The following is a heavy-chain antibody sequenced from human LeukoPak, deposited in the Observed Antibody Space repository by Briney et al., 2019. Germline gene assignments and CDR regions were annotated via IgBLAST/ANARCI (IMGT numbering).Heavy chain of an antibody. V-gene: IGHV1-2*02. J-gene: IGHJ5*02. CDR3: ARGAILRYFDWLLGANWFDP. CDR1: GYTFTGYY. D-gene: IGHD3-9*01. Sequence: ASVKVSCKASGYTFTGYYMNWVRQAPGQGLEWMGWINPNSGGTNYAQKFQGRVTMTRDTSISTAYMELNRLRSDDTAVYYCARGAILRYFDWLLGANWFDPWGQGTLVTVSS. CDR2: INPNSGGT.